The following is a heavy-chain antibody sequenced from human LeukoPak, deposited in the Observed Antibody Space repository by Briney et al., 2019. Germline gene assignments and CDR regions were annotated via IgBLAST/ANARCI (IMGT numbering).Heavy chain of an antibody. Sequence: SETLSLTCAVYGGSFSDYYWSWIRQPPGEGLEWIGEVSHSGSTTYNPSLKSRVTISVDTSKEQFSLTLSSVTAADTAVYYCARGLRPGWAVTSVRVWFDPWGQGVLVTVSS. CDR3: ARGLRPGWAVTSVRVWFDP. V-gene: IGHV4-34*01. CDR1: GGSFSDYY. CDR2: VSHSGST. D-gene: IGHD4-17*01. J-gene: IGHJ5*02.